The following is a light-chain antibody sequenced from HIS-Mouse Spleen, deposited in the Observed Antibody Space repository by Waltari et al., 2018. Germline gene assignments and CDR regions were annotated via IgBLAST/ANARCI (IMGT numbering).Light chain of an antibody. CDR2: DES. V-gene: IGLV3-21*03. J-gene: IGLJ2*01. CDR1: NIGRKS. CDR3: QVWDSSSDHVV. Sequence: SYELTQPPSVSVAQGKTARITCGGNNIGRKSVHWYQQKPGQAPVLVVYDESDRPSGVPGSFSGANSGNTATLPISRVEDGDEADYYCQVWDSSSDHVVFGGGTKLTVL.